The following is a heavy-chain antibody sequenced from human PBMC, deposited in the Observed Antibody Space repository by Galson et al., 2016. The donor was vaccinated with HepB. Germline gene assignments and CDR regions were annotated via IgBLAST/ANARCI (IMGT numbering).Heavy chain of an antibody. J-gene: IGHJ6*02. D-gene: IGHD3-22*01. CDR3: ARMCCAYCYDSSGYYSGMDV. CDR1: GYAFTSYG. V-gene: IGHV1-18*04. CDR2: ISAYNGNT. Sequence: SVKVSCKASGYAFTSYGFSWVRQAPGQGLEWMGWISAYNGNTNYAQNLQGRVTMTTDTSSSTGYMELRSLRPDDTAVYYCARMCCAYCYDSSGYYSGMDVWGQGTTVTVSS.